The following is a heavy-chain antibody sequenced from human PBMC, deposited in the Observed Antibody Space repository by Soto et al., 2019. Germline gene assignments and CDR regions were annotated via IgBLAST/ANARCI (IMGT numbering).Heavy chain of an antibody. Sequence: QLQLQESGPGLVKSSETLSLTCSVSGGSIRSNIYYSGWIRQPPGKGLEWIATVHYSGSTYYTPSLKNRVTISADTSNDQFSLRLNSVTAADTAVYYGASQQYYDSSGYYPWDWGQGTLVTFSS. CDR2: VHYSGST. CDR3: ASQQYYDSSGYYPWD. CDR1: GGSIRSNIYY. J-gene: IGHJ4*02. D-gene: IGHD3-22*01. V-gene: IGHV4-39*01.